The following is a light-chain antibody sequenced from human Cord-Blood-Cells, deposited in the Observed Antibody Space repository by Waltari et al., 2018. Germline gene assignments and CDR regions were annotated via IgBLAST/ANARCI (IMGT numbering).Light chain of an antibody. CDR1: QSIRSY. CDR2: AAS. V-gene: IGKV1-39*01. CDR3: QQSYSTPRT. Sequence: DIQMTQSPSSLSASVGDRVTITCRASQSIRSYLNWYQQKPGKAPKLLIYAASSLQSGVPSRFSGSGSVTDFTLTISSLQPEDFATYYCQQSYSTPRTFGPGIKVDIK. J-gene: IGKJ3*01.